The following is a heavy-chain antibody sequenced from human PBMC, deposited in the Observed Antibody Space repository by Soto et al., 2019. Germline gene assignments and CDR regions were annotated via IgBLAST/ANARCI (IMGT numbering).Heavy chain of an antibody. Sequence: QVKLVQSGGGEVQPGRSLRLSCAASGFTFSTYGMHWVRQAPGKGLEWVALISYDGTNKYYGDSVKGRFTISRDNSKNTVYLQMNRLRAEDTXXXXXXXXXXXXXXXXDHWGQGTLVTVSS. CDR3: XXXXXXXXXXXDH. CDR1: GFTFSTYG. V-gene: IGHV3-30*03. CDR2: ISYDGTNK. J-gene: IGHJ4*02.